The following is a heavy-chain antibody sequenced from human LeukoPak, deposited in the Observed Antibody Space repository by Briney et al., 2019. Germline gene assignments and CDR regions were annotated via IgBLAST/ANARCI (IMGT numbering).Heavy chain of an antibody. CDR2: MGKTAGDT. V-gene: IGHV3-13*04. CDR3: ARGAAGFDY. Sequence: GGSLRLSCAASGFTFSTYDMHWVRQATGKGLEWVSGMGKTAGDTYYSGSVKGRFTILRENAKNSVYLEMNSLEAGDTAVYYCARGAAGFDYWGQGTLVSVSS. D-gene: IGHD6-13*01. CDR1: GFTFSTYD. J-gene: IGHJ4*02.